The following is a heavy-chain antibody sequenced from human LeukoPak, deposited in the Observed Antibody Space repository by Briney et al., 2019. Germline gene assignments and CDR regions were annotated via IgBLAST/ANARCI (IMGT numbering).Heavy chain of an antibody. CDR1: SGSFSGYY. CDR2: INHSGST. CDR3: AADPSGSFDY. J-gene: IGHJ4*02. D-gene: IGHD3-10*01. V-gene: IGHV4-34*01. Sequence: SETLSLTCAVYSGSFSGYYWGWIPQPQGKGLEWIGEINHSGSTNYNPSLKSRVTISVDTSKNQFSLKLSSVTAADTAVYYCAADPSGSFDYWGQGTLVTVSS.